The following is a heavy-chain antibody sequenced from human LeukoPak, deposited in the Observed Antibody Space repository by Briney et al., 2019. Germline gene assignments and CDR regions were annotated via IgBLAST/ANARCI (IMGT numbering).Heavy chain of an antibody. CDR1: GYTFTSYY. CDR2: INPSGGST. CDR3: ARDYYDSSGYYYDHQRFDY. D-gene: IGHD3-22*01. Sequence: GASVKVSCKASGYTFTSYYMHWVRQAPGQGLEWMGIINPSGGSTSYAQKFQGRVTMTRDTSTSTVYMELSSLRSEDTAVYYCARDYYDSSGYYYDHQRFDYWGQGTLATVSS. J-gene: IGHJ4*02. V-gene: IGHV1-46*01.